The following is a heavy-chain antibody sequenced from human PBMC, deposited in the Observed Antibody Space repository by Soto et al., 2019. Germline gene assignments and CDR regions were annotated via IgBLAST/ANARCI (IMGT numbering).Heavy chain of an antibody. J-gene: IGHJ4*02. CDR1: GYTFHNYG. Sequence: QVLLMQSGPEVKKPGASVKVSCTASGYTFHNYGISWVRQVPGQGLEWMGWISGYNGNTNYAPKSQGRGTVSRDTFTATAYTELRSLGSDDTAIYYCARGSESFDLWGQGAQVTVSS. CDR2: ISGYNGNT. D-gene: IGHD1-26*01. CDR3: ARGSESFDL. V-gene: IGHV1-18*01.